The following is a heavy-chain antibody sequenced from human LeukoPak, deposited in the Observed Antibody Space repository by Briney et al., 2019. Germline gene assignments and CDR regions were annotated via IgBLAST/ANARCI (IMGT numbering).Heavy chain of an antibody. CDR3: ARDYYGMDV. CDR2: IHWNGGTT. V-gene: IGHV3-20*01. Sequence: GDSLRLSCAASGFTFDDYGMSGGRQAPGKGLEWVSGIHWNGGTTGYADSVKGRFTISRDNAKNSLYLQMNSLRAEDTALYHCARDYYGMDVWGQGTTVTVSS. J-gene: IGHJ6*02. CDR1: GFTFDDYG.